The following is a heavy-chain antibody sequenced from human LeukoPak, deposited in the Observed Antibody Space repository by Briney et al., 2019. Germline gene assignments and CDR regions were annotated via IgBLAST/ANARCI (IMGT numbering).Heavy chain of an antibody. CDR2: ISSSSSTI. Sequence: PGGSLRLSCAASGFTFSSYSMNWVRQAPGKGLEWVSSISSSSSTIYYADSVKGRFTISRDNAKNSLYLQMNSLRAEDTAVYYCARDQAAVGGYYYYMDVWGKGTTVTVSS. D-gene: IGHD3-10*01. CDR1: GFTFSSYS. J-gene: IGHJ6*03. V-gene: IGHV3-48*01. CDR3: ARDQAAVGGYYYYMDV.